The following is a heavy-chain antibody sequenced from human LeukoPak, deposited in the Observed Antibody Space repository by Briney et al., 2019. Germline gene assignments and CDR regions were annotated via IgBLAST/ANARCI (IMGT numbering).Heavy chain of an antibody. V-gene: IGHV6-1*01. J-gene: IGHJ3*02. Sequence: SQTLSLTCAISGDSVSSNSAAWNWIRRSPSRGLEWLGRTYYRSKWYNDYAVSVKSRITINPDTSKNQFSLQLNSVTPEDTAVYYCARVGLYTAEAFDIWGQGTMVTVSS. CDR2: TYYRSKWYN. CDR1: GDSVSSNSAA. D-gene: IGHD5-18*01. CDR3: ARVGLYTAEAFDI.